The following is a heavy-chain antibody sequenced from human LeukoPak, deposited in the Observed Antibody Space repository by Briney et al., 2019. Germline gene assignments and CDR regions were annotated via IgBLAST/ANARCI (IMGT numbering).Heavy chain of an antibody. J-gene: IGHJ4*02. D-gene: IGHD5-12*01. Sequence: GGSLRLSCAASGFTFSTSAMNWVRQVPGKGLEWVSSINSVSSHIYYAASVRGRFTISRDNARNSVYLQMNSLRGEDTAVYYCARDSERWLRMGYFDYWGQGTLVTVSS. CDR1: GFTFSTSA. CDR2: INSVSSHI. V-gene: IGHV3-21*01. CDR3: ARDSERWLRMGYFDY.